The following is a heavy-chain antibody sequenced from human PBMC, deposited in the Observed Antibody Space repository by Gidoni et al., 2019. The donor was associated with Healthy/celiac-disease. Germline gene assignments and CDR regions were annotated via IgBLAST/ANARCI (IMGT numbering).Heavy chain of an antibody. CDR3: ARHNCSSTSCYPYYYYGMDV. D-gene: IGHD2-2*01. Sequence: QLQLQESGPGLVKPSETLSLTCTVSGGSISSSSYSWGWIRQPPGKGLEWIGSCYYSGSTYYNPSLKSRVTISVDTSKNQFSLKLSSVTAADTAVYYCARHNCSSTSCYPYYYYGMDVWGQGTTVTVSS. CDR2: CYYSGST. V-gene: IGHV4-39*01. J-gene: IGHJ6*02. CDR1: GGSISSSSYS.